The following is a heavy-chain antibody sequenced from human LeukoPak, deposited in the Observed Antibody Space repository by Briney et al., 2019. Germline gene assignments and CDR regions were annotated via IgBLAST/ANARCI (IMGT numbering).Heavy chain of an antibody. CDR3: ASGAAGMRTFDY. Sequence: ASVKVSCKAPGYTFTRYAMHWERQAPGQRLEWMGWINAGNGNTKYSQKFQGRVTITRGTSASTAYMELSSLRSEDTAVYYCASGAAGMRTFDYWGQGTLVTVSS. CDR1: GYTFTRYA. V-gene: IGHV1-3*01. J-gene: IGHJ4*02. CDR2: INAGNGNT. D-gene: IGHD6-13*01.